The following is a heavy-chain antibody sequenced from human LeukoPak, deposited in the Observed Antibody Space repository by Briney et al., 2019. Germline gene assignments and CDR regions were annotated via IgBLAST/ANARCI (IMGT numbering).Heavy chain of an antibody. Sequence: GESLKISCKGSGYSLITYRIGWVRQMPGKGLEWMGIIYTGDSDTRYSPSFQGQVTISVDKSISTAYLRWSSLKASDSGMYYCAIGRYCSGGTCYWSPDYWGQGTLVTVSS. V-gene: IGHV5-51*01. J-gene: IGHJ4*02. CDR1: GYSLITYR. CDR2: IYTGDSDT. CDR3: AIGRYCSGGTCYWSPDY. D-gene: IGHD2-15*01.